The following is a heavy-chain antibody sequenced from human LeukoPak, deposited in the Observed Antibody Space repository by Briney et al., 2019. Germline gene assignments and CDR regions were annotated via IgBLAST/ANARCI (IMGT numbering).Heavy chain of an antibody. V-gene: IGHV3-73*01. J-gene: IGHJ4*02. CDR2: IRSKANSYAT. Sequence: GGSLRLSCAASGFTFSGSAMHWVRQASGKGLEWVGRIRSKANSYATAYIASVKGRFTISRDDSKNTAYLQMSSLKTEDTAVYYCTRWDCTTTGCYPFDYWGQGTLVTVSS. CDR1: GFTFSGSA. CDR3: TRWDCTTTGCYPFDY. D-gene: IGHD2-2*01.